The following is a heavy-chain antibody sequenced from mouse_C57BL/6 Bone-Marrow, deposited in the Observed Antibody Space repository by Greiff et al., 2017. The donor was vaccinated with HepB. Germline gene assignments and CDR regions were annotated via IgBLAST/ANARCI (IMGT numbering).Heavy chain of an antibody. Sequence: EVQGVESGEGLVKPGGSLKLSCAASGFTFSSYAMSWVRQTPEKRLEWVAYISSGGDYIYYADTVKGRFTIPRDNARNTLYLQMSSLKSEDTAMYYCTRVPYYYGSSLDYWGQGTTLTVSS. V-gene: IGHV5-9-1*02. CDR3: TRVPYYYGSSLDY. D-gene: IGHD1-1*01. CDR1: GFTFSSYA. CDR2: ISSGGDYI. J-gene: IGHJ2*01.